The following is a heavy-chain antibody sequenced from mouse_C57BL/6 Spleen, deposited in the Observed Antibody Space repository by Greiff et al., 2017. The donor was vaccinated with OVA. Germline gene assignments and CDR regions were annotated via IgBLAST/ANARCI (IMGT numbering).Heavy chain of an antibody. CDR2: IDPSDSET. V-gene: IGHV1-52*01. D-gene: IGHD3-1*01. Sequence: QVQLQQPGAELVRPGSSVKLSCKASGYTFTSYWMHWVKQRPIQGLEWIGNIDPSDSETHYNQKFKDKATLTVDKSSSTAYMQLSSLTSEDSAVYYCARLGTLYYFDYWGQSTTLTVSS. CDR3: ARLGTLYYFDY. J-gene: IGHJ2*01. CDR1: GYTFTSYW.